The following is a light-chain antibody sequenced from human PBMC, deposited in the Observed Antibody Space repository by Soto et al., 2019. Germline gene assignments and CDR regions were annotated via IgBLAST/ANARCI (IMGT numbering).Light chain of an antibody. V-gene: IGLV2-8*01. CDR1: SSDVGSYNY. CDR3: SSYAGSNNKV. J-gene: IGLJ1*01. Sequence: QSALTQPPSASGSPGQSVTISCTGTSSDVGSYNYVSWYQQHPGKAPKLMIYEVTKRPSGVPDRFSGSKSGNTASLTVSGLQPHDEADYYCSSYAGSNNKVFGTGTKVTVL. CDR2: EVT.